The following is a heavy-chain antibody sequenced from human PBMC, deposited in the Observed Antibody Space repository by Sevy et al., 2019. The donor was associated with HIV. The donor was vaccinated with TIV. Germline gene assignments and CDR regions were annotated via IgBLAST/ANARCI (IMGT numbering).Heavy chain of an antibody. V-gene: IGHV3-43*01. CDR1: GFTFDDYT. CDR3: AKDIAVKDYDSSGYYFDYFDY. Sequence: GGSLRLSCAASGFTFDDYTMHWVRQAPGKGLEWVSLISWDGGSTYYADSVKGRFTISRDNSKNSLYLQMNSLRTEDTALYYCAKDIAVKDYDSSGYYFDYFDYWGQGTLVTVSS. CDR2: ISWDGGST. D-gene: IGHD3-22*01. J-gene: IGHJ4*02.